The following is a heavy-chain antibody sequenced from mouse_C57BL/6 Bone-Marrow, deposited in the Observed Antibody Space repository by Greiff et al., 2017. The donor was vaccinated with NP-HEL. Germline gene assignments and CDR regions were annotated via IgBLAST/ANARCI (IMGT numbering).Heavy chain of an antibody. CDR2: ISSGSSTI. V-gene: IGHV5-17*01. Sequence: EVQGVESGGGLVKPGGSLKLSCAASGFPFSDYGMHWVRQAPEKGLEWVAYISSGSSTIYYADTVKGRFPISRDNAKNTLFLQMTSLRSEDTAMYYCARDTTVVPFDYWGQGTTLTVSS. CDR1: GFPFSDYG. D-gene: IGHD1-1*01. CDR3: ARDTTVVPFDY. J-gene: IGHJ2*01.